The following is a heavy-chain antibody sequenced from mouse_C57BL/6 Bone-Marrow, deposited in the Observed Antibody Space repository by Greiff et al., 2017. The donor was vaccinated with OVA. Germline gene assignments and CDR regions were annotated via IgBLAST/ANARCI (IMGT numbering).Heavy chain of an antibody. D-gene: IGHD1-1*01. V-gene: IGHV7-3*01. CDR1: GFTFTDYY. J-gene: IGHJ2*01. Sequence: EVKLMESGGGLVKPGGSLSLSCAASGFTFTDYYMSWVRQTPGKALEWLGFIRNKANGYTTEYSASVKGRFTISRDNSQTILYLQMNALRAEYSATYYCARYGIGYFDYWGQGTTLTVSS. CDR3: ARYGIGYFDY. CDR2: IRNKANGYTT.